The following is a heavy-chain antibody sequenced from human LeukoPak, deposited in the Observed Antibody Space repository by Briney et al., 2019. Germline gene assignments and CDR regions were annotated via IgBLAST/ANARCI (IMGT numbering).Heavy chain of an antibody. D-gene: IGHD6-19*01. CDR1: GGSFSGYY. Sequence: SETLSLTCAVYGGSFSGYYWSWIRQSPGKGLEWIGRIYYSGSTDCNTSLKSRVTISVDTSKNQFSLKLNSVTAADTAVYFCARVGGSGWFDYWGQGTLVAASS. J-gene: IGHJ4*02. V-gene: IGHV4-59*01. CDR3: ARVGGSGWFDY. CDR2: IYYSGST.